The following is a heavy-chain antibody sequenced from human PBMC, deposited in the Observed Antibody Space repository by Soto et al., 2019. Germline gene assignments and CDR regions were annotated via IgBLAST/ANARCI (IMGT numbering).Heavy chain of an antibody. Sequence: ASVKVSCKASGYTLTSYDINWVRQATGQGLEWMGWMNPNSGNTGYAQKFQGRVTMTRNTSISTAYMELSSLRSEDTAVYYCARVGGRYYYYYMDVWGKGTTVTVSS. CDR3: ARVGGRYYYYYMDV. J-gene: IGHJ6*03. CDR1: GYTLTSYD. V-gene: IGHV1-8*01. D-gene: IGHD6-25*01. CDR2: MNPNSGNT.